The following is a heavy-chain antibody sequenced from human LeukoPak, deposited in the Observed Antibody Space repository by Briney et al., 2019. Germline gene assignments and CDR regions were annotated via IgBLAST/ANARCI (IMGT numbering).Heavy chain of an antibody. J-gene: IGHJ3*02. CDR2: ISSSGSTI. D-gene: IGHD6-19*01. CDR3: AREPRRRIAVAGTSDAFDI. CDR1: GFTFSSYE. Sequence: GGSLRLSCAASGFTFSSYEMNWVRQAPGKGLEWVSYISSSGSTIYYADSVKGRFTISRDNAKNSLYLQMNSLRAEDTAVYYCAREPRRRIAVAGTSDAFDIWGHGTMVTVSS. V-gene: IGHV3-48*03.